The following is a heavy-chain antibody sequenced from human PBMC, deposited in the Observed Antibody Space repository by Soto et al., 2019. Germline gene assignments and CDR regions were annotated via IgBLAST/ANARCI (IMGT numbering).Heavy chain of an antibody. D-gene: IGHD4-17*01. J-gene: IGHJ3*02. Sequence: SETLSLTCTVSGGSISSSSYYWGWIRQPPGKGLEWIGSIYYSGSTYYNPSLKSLVTISVDTSKNQFSLKLSSVTAADTAVYYCARHMTTVVTPGAFDIWGQGTMVTVSS. CDR2: IYYSGST. CDR3: ARHMTTVVTPGAFDI. CDR1: GGSISSSSYY. V-gene: IGHV4-39*01.